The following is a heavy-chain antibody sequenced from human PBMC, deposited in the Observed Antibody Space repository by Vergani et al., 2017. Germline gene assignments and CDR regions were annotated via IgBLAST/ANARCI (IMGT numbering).Heavy chain of an antibody. Sequence: EVQLQESGGGLVKPGGSLRVSCAASGFSFSTYSINWVRQAPGKGLEWVSSISGRSNYIYYADSLKGRFTISRDNSKNSVYLQMNSLRAEDTAVYYCARVGSSWRGGANYYMDVWGKGTTVTVSS. V-gene: IGHV3-21*06. D-gene: IGHD6-13*01. J-gene: IGHJ6*03. CDR1: GFSFSTYS. CDR2: ISGRSNYI. CDR3: ARVGSSWRGGANYYMDV.